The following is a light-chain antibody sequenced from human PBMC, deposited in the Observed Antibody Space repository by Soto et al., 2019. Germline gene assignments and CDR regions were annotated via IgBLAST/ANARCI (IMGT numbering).Light chain of an antibody. CDR3: QQYNNWPPTWT. J-gene: IGKJ1*01. CDR1: QSISTY. CDR2: GAS. V-gene: IGKV3-20*01. Sequence: DIVLTQSPGTLSLSPGERATLSCRASQSISTYLGWYQQKPGQAPRLLIYGASIRATGIPDRFSGSGSGTYFALTISRLEPEDFAVYYCQQYNNWPPTWTFGQGTKVDI.